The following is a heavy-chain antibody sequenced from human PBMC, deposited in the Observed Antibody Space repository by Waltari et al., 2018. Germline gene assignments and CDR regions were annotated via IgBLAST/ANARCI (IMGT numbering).Heavy chain of an antibody. J-gene: IGHJ4*02. CDR3: ARVRDRYGFGY. Sequence: QVLLVQSGAEVKKPGASVKVSCKASGYTFSSYALHWVRQAPGPRPEWMGWINAGDGNTKYSQKFQGRVTITRDTSASTVYMELNSLRAEDTAVDYCARVRDRYGFGYWGQGTLVTVSS. V-gene: IGHV1-3*01. D-gene: IGHD5-18*01. CDR2: INAGDGNT. CDR1: GYTFSSYA.